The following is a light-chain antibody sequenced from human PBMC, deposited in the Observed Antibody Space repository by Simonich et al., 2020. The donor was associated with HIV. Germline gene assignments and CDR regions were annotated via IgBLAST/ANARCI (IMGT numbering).Light chain of an antibody. Sequence: EIVLTQSPATLSLSPGERATLSCRASQSVSSYLAWYQQKPGQAPRLLIYDASNRAPGIPASFSGSGSGTDFTLTISSLEPEDFAVYYCQQRSNYPITFGQGTRLEIK. CDR1: QSVSSY. CDR2: DAS. CDR3: QQRSNYPIT. V-gene: IGKV3-11*01. J-gene: IGKJ5*01.